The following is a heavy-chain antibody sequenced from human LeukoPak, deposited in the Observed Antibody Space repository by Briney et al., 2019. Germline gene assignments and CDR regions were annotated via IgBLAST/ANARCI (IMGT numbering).Heavy chain of an antibody. CDR2: MNPNSGNT. V-gene: IGHV1-8*02. Sequence: GASVKVSCKASGYTFTGYYMHWVRQATGQGLEWMGWMNPNSGNTGYAQKFQGRVTMTRNTSISTAYMELSSLRSEDTAVYYCARGSGYGWIRYFDLWGRGTLVTVSS. J-gene: IGHJ2*01. D-gene: IGHD6-25*01. CDR3: ARGSGYGWIRYFDL. CDR1: GYTFTGYY.